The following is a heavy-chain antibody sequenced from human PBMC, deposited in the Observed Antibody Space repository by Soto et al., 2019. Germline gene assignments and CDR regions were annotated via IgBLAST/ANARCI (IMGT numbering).Heavy chain of an antibody. J-gene: IGHJ3*02. V-gene: IGHV4-30-4*08. D-gene: IGHD6-6*01. CDR2: IYYSGST. Sequence: SETLSLTCTVSGGSISSGGYYWSWIRQHPGKGLEWIGYIYYSGSTYYNPSLKSRVTISVDTSKNQFSLKLSSVTAADTAVYYCARVTSSSDAFDIWGQGTMVTVSS. CDR1: GGSISSGGYY. CDR3: ARVTSSSDAFDI.